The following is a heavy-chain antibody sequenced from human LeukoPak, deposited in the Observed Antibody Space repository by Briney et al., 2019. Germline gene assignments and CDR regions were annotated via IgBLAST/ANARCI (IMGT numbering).Heavy chain of an antibody. CDR1: GDSVTRDSYY. CDR2: LSTSGST. CDR3: ARHAGSGSYFPLGY. D-gene: IGHD3-10*01. Sequence: SETLSLTCSVSGDSVTRDSYYWSWVRQPAGKGLEWIGRLSTSGSTDYSPSLKSRVTISMNTSKNQFSLKLSSVTAADTAVYYCARHAGSGSYFPLGYWGQGTLVTVSS. V-gene: IGHV4-61*02. J-gene: IGHJ4*02.